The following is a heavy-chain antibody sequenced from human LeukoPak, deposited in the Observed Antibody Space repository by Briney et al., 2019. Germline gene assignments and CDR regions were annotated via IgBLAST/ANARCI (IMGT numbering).Heavy chain of an antibody. CDR2: INPNSGGT. Sequence: AAVNVSCKPSGYMFIAYAIHWVRQAPGQGREWMGWINPNSGGTHYAQKSQGRVIMTRDTSTRTVYMELSRLTSDGTAVYYCARVTLEGTTTEFDYWGQGTLVTVSS. CDR1: GYMFIAYA. V-gene: IGHV1-2*02. D-gene: IGHD1-26*01. CDR3: ARVTLEGTTTEFDY. J-gene: IGHJ4*02.